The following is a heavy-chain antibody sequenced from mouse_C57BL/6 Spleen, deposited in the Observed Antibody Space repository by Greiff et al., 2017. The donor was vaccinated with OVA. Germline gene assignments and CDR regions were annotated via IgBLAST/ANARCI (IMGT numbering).Heavy chain of an antibody. D-gene: IGHD1-1*01. J-gene: IGHJ4*01. CDR1: GFTFNTYA. V-gene: IGHV10-3*01. CDR2: IRSKSSNYAT. CDR3: VRDQGYYGSSYAMDY. Sequence: EVMLVESGGGLVQPKGSLKLSCAASGFTFNTYAMHWVRQAPGKGLEWVARIRSKSSNYATYYADSVKDRFTISRDDSQSMLYLQMNNLKTENTAMYYCVRDQGYYGSSYAMDYWGQGTSVTVSS.